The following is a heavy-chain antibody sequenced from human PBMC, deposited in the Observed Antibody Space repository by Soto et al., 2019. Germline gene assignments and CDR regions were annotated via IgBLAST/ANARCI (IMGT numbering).Heavy chain of an antibody. Sequence: GGSLRLSCTASEFTFSNYAMSWVRQAPGKGLEWVSSISSSSSYIYYADSVKGRFTISRDNAKNSLYLQMNSLRAEDTAVYYCARVDCSSTSCYFDYWGQGTLVTVSS. V-gene: IGHV3-21*01. CDR3: ARVDCSSTSCYFDY. J-gene: IGHJ4*02. CDR2: ISSSSSYI. CDR1: EFTFSNYA. D-gene: IGHD2-2*01.